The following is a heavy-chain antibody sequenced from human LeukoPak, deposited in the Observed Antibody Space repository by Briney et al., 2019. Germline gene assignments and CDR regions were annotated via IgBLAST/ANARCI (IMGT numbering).Heavy chain of an antibody. CDR1: GFTFSSYS. J-gene: IGHJ6*02. CDR3: AKDHIGGSGSYFAYYGMDV. CDR2: ISGSGGST. Sequence: GSLRLSCAASGFTFSSYSMNWVRQAPGKGLEWVSAISGSGGSTYYADSVKGRFTISRDNSKNTLYLQMNSLRAEDTAVYYCAKDHIGGSGSYFAYYGMDVWGQGTTVTVSS. V-gene: IGHV3-23*01. D-gene: IGHD3-10*01.